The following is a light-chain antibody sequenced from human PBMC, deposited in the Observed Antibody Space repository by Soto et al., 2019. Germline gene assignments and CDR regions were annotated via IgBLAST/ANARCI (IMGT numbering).Light chain of an antibody. CDR3: QHYNSYSEA. Sequence: DIQMTQSPSTLSASVGDTVTITCRASQSISSWLAWYQQKPGKAPKVLIFDASSLESGVPSRFSGSGSATEFTLTISSLQPDDFATYYCQHYNSYSEAFGQGTKVDIK. V-gene: IGKV1-5*01. CDR2: DAS. CDR1: QSISSW. J-gene: IGKJ1*01.